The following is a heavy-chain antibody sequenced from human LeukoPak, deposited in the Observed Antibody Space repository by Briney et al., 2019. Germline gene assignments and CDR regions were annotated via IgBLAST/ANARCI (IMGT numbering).Heavy chain of an antibody. CDR1: GYTFTSYG. V-gene: IGHV1-18*01. J-gene: IGHJ5*02. CDR3: ARAGDYVAESNWFDP. D-gene: IGHD4-17*01. Sequence: VASVKVSCKASGYTFTSYGISWVRQAPGQGLEWMGWISAYNGNTNYAQKLQGRVTMTTDTSTSTAYMELRSLRSDDTAVYYCARAGDYVAESNWFDPWGQGTLVTVSS. CDR2: ISAYNGNT.